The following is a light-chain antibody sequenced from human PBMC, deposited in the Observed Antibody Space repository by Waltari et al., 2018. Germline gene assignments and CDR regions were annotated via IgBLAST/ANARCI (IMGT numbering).Light chain of an antibody. CDR1: QSVLYSSNNKNY. V-gene: IGKV4-1*01. CDR2: WAS. CDR3: QQYYSTPRT. Sequence: DIVMTQYPDSLAVSLGARATITCKSSQSVLYSSNNKNYLAWYQQKPGQPPKLLIYWASTRESGVPDRFSGSGSGTDFTLTISSLQAEDVAVYYCQQYYSTPRTFGQGTKVEIK. J-gene: IGKJ1*01.